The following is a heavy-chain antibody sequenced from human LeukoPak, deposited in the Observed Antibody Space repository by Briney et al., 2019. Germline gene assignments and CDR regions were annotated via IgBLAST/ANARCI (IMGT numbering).Heavy chain of an antibody. CDR1: GGSISSANYY. J-gene: IGHJ4*02. CDR3: ARGSVVLRYFDWPAGYFDY. CDR2: IYTSGST. Sequence: PSETLSLTCTVSGGSISSANYYLNWIRQPAGKGLEWVGRIYTSGSTKYDPSLESRVTISIDTSKNQFSLKLSSVTAADTAVYYCARGSVVLRYFDWPAGYFDYWGQGTLVTVSS. V-gene: IGHV4-61*02. D-gene: IGHD3-9*01.